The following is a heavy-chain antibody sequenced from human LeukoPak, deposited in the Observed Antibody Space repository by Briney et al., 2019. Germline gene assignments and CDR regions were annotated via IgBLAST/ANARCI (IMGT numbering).Heavy chain of an antibody. J-gene: IGHJ4*02. CDR3: VRWSGTYPLYYLDY. V-gene: IGHV3-30*02. Sequence: PGGSLRLSCATSGYTFSSHGLHWVRQAPGKGLECVASIRHDGGDKYYSESVKGRFTISKDNTKNTLFLYMNSLRPEDTAMYYCVRWSGTYPLYYLDYWGQRTLVTVSS. CDR1: GYTFSSHG. D-gene: IGHD1-26*01. CDR2: IRHDGGDK.